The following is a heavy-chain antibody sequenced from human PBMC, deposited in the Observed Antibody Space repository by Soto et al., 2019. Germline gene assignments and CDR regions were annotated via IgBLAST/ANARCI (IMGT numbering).Heavy chain of an antibody. CDR1: GGTFSSYA. J-gene: IGHJ4*02. V-gene: IGHV1-69*01. CDR2: NIPIFGTA. D-gene: IGHD1-26*01. CDR3: ARGVGATIGLFDY. Sequence: QVQLVQSGAEVKKPGSSGKVSCKASGGTFSSYAISWVRQAPGQGLEWMGGNIPIFGTANYAQKFQGRVTITAAESTSTAYMELSSLSSADTAVYYCARGVGATIGLFDYWGQGNLVTVSS.